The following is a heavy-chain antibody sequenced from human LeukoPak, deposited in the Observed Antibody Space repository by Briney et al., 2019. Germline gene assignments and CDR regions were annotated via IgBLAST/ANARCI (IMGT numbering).Heavy chain of an antibody. CDR3: AKMRGSGYYYMDV. CDR1: GFTFSSYG. D-gene: IGHD3-10*01. J-gene: IGHJ6*03. CDR2: IRYDGSNK. V-gene: IGHV3-30*02. Sequence: PGGSLRLSCAASGFTFSSYGMHWVRQAPGKGLEWAAFIRYDGSNKYYADSVKGRFTISRDNSKNTLYLQMNSLRAEDTAVYYCAKMRGSGYYYMDVWGKGTTVTISS.